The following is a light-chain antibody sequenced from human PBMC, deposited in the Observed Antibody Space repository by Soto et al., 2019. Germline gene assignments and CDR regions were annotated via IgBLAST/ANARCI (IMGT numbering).Light chain of an antibody. CDR2: AAS. CDR3: QQYYSYPPQLT. V-gene: IGKV1-8*01. CDR1: QGISSY. J-gene: IGKJ4*01. Sequence: AIRMTQSPSSLSASTGDGVTMTCRASQGISSYLSWYQQKPGKAPKLLIYAASTLQSGVPSRFSGSGSGTDFTLTISCLQSEDFATYYCQQYYSYPPQLTFGGGTKVDIK.